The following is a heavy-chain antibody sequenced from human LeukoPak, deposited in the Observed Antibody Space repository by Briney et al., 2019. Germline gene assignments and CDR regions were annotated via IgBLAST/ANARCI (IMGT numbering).Heavy chain of an antibody. J-gene: IGHJ6*03. V-gene: IGHV3-30*02. CDR3: AKPFLGYCSSTSCYYMDV. CDR1: GFTFSSYG. D-gene: IGHD2-2*01. CDR2: IRYDGSNK. Sequence: GGSLRLSCAASGFTFSSYGMHWVRQAPGKGLEWVAFIRYDGSNKYYADSVKGRFTISRDNSKNTLYLQMNSLRAEDTAVYYCAKPFLGYCSSTSCYYMDVWGKGTTVTVSS.